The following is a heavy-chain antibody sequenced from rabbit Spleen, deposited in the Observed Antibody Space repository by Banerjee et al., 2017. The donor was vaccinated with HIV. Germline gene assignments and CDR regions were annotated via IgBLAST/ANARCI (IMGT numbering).Heavy chain of an antibody. CDR2: LNTATAKG. V-gene: IGHV1S45*01. J-gene: IGHJ4*01. CDR1: GFSFSDRDV. CDR3: ARDLTGVIVWNFNL. Sequence: QEQLEESGGGLVKPEGSLTLTCKASGFSFSDRDVMCWVRQAPGKGLERIGCLNTATAKGIYANLAKGRFAISKTASPTVTLQMTSLTAADTATYFCARDLTGVIVWNFNLWGPGTLVTVS. D-gene: IGHD6-1*01.